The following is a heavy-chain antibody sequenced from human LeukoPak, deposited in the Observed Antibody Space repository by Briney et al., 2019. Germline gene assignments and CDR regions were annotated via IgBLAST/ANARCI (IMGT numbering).Heavy chain of an antibody. D-gene: IGHD3-10*01. CDR3: ASNGPLLWFGDQAFDI. V-gene: IGHV1-18*01. J-gene: IGHJ3*02. Sequence: ASVKVSCKASGYTFTSYGISWVRQAPGQGLEWMGWISAYNGNTNYAQKLQGRVTMTTDTSTSTAYMELRSLRSDDTAVYYCASNGPLLWFGDQAFDIWGQGTMVTVSS. CDR1: GYTFTSYG. CDR2: ISAYNGNT.